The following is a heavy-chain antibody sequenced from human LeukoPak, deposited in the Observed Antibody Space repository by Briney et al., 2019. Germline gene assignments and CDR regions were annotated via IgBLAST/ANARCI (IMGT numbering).Heavy chain of an antibody. V-gene: IGHV3-9*01. CDR1: GFTFDDYA. Sequence: GGSLRLSCTVSGFTFDDYAMHWVRHTPGKGLEWVSGITWNRDKIGYGDSVKGRFTISRDNVKNVLYLQMNSLRAEDTAVYYCARETRSDQPFFDYWGQGTLVTVSS. D-gene: IGHD1-26*01. CDR3: ARETRSDQPFFDY. CDR2: ITWNRDKI. J-gene: IGHJ4*02.